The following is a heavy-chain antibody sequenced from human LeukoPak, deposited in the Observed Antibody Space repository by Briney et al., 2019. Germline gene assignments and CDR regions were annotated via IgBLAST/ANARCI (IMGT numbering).Heavy chain of an antibody. CDR3: ARERTREPGITIFGAGDY. J-gene: IGHJ4*02. V-gene: IGHV3-7*01. CDR1: GFTFSSYW. Sequence: PGGSLRLSCAASGFTFSSYWMSWVRQAPGKGLEWVANIKQDGSEKYYVDSVKGRFTISRDNAKNSLYLQMNSLRAEDTAVYYCARERTREPGITIFGAGDYWGQGTLATVSS. CDR2: IKQDGSEK. D-gene: IGHD3-3*01.